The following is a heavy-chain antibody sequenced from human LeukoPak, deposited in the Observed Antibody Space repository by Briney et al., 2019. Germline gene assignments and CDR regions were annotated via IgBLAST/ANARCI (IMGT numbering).Heavy chain of an antibody. V-gene: IGHV1-69*15. CDR1: GGTFTCYA. CDR3: ARKLRLGGNWFDP. D-gene: IGHD1-26*01. J-gene: IGHJ5*02. CDR2: IIPISGTT. Sequence: SVKVSCKTSGGTFTCYAITWVRQAPGQGLEWMGKIIPISGTTNYAQKFQGRVTFTADESTSTAYMELSSLRSEDTALYYCARKLRLGGNWFDPWGQGTLVTVSS.